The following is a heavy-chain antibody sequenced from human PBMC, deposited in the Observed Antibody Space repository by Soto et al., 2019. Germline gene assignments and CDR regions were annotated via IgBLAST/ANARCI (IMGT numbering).Heavy chain of an antibody. J-gene: IGHJ4*02. Sequence: EASVKVSFKASGYTFSSYAMHWLRQAPGQRLEWMGWINAGYGNTKSSQKFQDRVTISRDTSASTAYMELTSLRSEDTAVYYCARDTGDGTFDFWGQGTLVTVSS. CDR3: ARDTGDGTFDF. CDR2: INAGYGNT. V-gene: IGHV1-3*01. D-gene: IGHD7-27*01. CDR1: GYTFSSYA.